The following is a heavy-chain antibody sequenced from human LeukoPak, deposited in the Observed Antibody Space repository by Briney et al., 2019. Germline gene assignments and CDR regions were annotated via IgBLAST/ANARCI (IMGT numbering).Heavy chain of an antibody. CDR1: GFTFSSYS. D-gene: IGHD1-26*01. V-gene: IGHV3-21*01. CDR3: ARDRQWERKPRLDY. Sequence: GGSLRLSCAASGFTFSSYSMNWVRQAPGKGLEWVSSISSSSSYIYYADSVKGRFTISRDNAKNSLYLQMNSLRAEDTAVYYCARDRQWERKPRLDYWGQGTLVTVSS. J-gene: IGHJ4*02. CDR2: ISSSSSYI.